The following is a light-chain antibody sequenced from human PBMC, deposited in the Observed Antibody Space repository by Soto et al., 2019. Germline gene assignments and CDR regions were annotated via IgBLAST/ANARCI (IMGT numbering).Light chain of an antibody. J-gene: IGKJ5*01. CDR2: GAS. V-gene: IGKV2-40*01. CDR1: QSLLDSDDGNTY. Sequence: DIVMTQTPLCLPVTPGEPASISSRSSQSLLDSDDGNTYLDWYQQKPGQAPRLLIYGASSRATGIPDRFSGSGSGTDFTLTISRVEPEDFAVYYCQQYVSLPITFGQGTRLEIK. CDR3: QQYVSLPIT.